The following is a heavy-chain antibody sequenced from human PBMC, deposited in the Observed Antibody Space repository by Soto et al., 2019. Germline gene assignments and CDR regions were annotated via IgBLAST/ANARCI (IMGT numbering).Heavy chain of an antibody. D-gene: IGHD3-3*01. Sequence: QVQLQESGPGLVKPSETLSLTCTVSGGDISTYYWTWIRQPAGKGLEWIGRIYSSGSTKYNTHLKRRVTMSLDTSKNQFSLSLSSVSAADTAVYYCARAQRFSDWFDPLCHGTLVTVS. J-gene: IGHJ5*02. V-gene: IGHV4-4*07. CDR3: ARAQRFSDWFDP. CDR1: GGDISTYY. CDR2: IYSSGST.